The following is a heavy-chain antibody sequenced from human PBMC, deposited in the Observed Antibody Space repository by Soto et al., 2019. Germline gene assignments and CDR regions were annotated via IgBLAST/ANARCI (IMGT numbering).Heavy chain of an antibody. Sequence: PSETLSLTCTVSGGSISSSSYYWGWMRQPPGTGLEWIGSIYYSGSTYYNPSLKSRVTISVDTSKNQFSLKLSSVTAADTAVYYCASKTVGRIAAAGTPQLYYYYGMDVWGQGTTVTVSS. J-gene: IGHJ6*02. V-gene: IGHV4-39*01. CDR2: IYYSGST. D-gene: IGHD6-13*01. CDR1: GGSISSSSYY. CDR3: ASKTVGRIAAAGTPQLYYYYGMDV.